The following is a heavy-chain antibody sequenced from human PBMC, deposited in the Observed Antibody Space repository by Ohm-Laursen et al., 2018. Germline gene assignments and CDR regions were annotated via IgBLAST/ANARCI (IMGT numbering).Heavy chain of an antibody. J-gene: IGHJ4*02. Sequence: SDTLSLTCAVYSGSFSGYYWSWIRQSPGKGLEWIGEINQSGRTNNNPSLKSRVTISVDTSKNQFSLKLSSVTAADTAVYYCARDNYVWGSYRYTRFAGRDYWGQGTLVTVSS. CDR3: ARDNYVWGSYRYTRFAGRDY. CDR2: INQSGRT. CDR1: SGSFSGYY. V-gene: IGHV4-34*01. D-gene: IGHD3-16*02.